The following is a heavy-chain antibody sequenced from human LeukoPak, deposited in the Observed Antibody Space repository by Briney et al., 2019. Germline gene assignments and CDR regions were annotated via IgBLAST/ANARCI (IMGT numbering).Heavy chain of an antibody. V-gene: IGHV3-11*03. CDR1: GFTFSYYS. D-gene: IGHD2-15*01. Sequence: GGSLRLSCAASGFTFSYYSMSWVRQAPGRGLEWISYINGSSSDTKYADSVKGRFTISRDNAKNSVYLLMNSLRAEDTAVYYCARRGTTYCTVDSCHPNWFDPWGQGTLVTVSS. CDR3: ARRGTTYCTVDSCHPNWFDP. J-gene: IGHJ5*02. CDR2: INGSSSDT.